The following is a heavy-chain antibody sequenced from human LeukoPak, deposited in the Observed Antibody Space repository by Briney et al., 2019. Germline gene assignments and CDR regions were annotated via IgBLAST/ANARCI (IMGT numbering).Heavy chain of an antibody. CDR3: AGDLCRRWGGGMDV. Sequence: PGGSLRLSCAASGFTVSSNYMSWVRQAPGKGLEWVSVIYSGGTTYYADSVKGRFTISRDNSKNTLYLQMNSLRAEDTAVYYCAGDLCRRWGGGMDVWGKGTTVTVSS. D-gene: IGHD3-16*01. V-gene: IGHV3-53*01. CDR1: GFTVSSNY. J-gene: IGHJ6*04. CDR2: IYSGGTT.